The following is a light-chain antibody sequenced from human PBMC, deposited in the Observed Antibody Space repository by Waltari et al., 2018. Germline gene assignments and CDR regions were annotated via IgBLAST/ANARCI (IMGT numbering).Light chain of an antibody. V-gene: IGLV2-14*01. J-gene: IGLJ2*01. CDR2: QVT. Sequence: QSALTQPASVSGSPGHSITISCSGSTTDFGTYEYLSWYQQSPGKAPKLILYQVTIRPSGVSNRFSGSKSGNTASLTISGLQTDDEAIYYCSSYTDSTTVVFGGGTVVTVL. CDR1: TTDFGTYEY. CDR3: SSYTDSTTVV.